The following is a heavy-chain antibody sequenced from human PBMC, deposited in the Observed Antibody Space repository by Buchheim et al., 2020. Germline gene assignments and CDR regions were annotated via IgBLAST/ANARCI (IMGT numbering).Heavy chain of an antibody. CDR3: VKDHLPTTVTTCGD. CDR2: TTFDGSNK. D-gene: IGHD4-17*01. Sequence: QVQLVESGGGVVQPGRSLRLSCAASGFTFSNYGMHWVRQAPGKGLEWVAVTTFDGSNKYYADSVKGRFTISKDNYKNTLDLQMDSLRADETAVDYCVKDHLPTTVTTCGDWGQGT. V-gene: IGHV3-30*18. CDR1: GFTFSNYG. J-gene: IGHJ4*02.